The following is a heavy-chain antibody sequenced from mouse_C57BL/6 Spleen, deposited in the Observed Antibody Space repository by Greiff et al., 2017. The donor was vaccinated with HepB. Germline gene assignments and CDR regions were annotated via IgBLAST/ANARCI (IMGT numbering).Heavy chain of an antibody. V-gene: IGHV1-7*01. Sequence: VQLQQSGAELAKPGASVKLSCKASGYTFTSYWMHWVKQRPGQGLEWIGYINPSSGYTKYNQKFKDKATLTADKSSSTAYMQLSSLTYEDSAVYYFGRHPYDYDGYFDVWGTGTTVTVSS. CDR3: GRHPYDYDGYFDV. J-gene: IGHJ1*03. D-gene: IGHD2-4*01. CDR1: GYTFTSYW. CDR2: INPSSGYT.